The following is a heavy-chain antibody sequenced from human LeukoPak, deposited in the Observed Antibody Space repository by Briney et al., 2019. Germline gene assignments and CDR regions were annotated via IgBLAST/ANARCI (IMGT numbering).Heavy chain of an antibody. D-gene: IGHD3-10*01. CDR1: GGTFNSYI. V-gene: IGHV1-69*06. CDR3: GRIGGNRATMVRDDYHYLDV. J-gene: IGHJ6*03. CDR2: ITPLSGTS. Sequence: SVKVSCKTSGGTFNSYIVSWVRQAPGQGLEWMGGITPLSGTSDYSQKLQGRVTITADKSTGTAYMELRRLRSEGTAVYYCGRIGGNRATMVRDDYHYLDVWGKGTTVTVSS.